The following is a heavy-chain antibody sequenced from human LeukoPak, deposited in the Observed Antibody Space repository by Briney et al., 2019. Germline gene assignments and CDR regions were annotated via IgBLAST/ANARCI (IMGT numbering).Heavy chain of an antibody. CDR1: GYNFTSYW. V-gene: IGHV5-51*01. CDR3: ARRSSSWHY. CDR2: IYPGDSDT. Sequence: GEALQISCKGSGYNFTSYWIGWVRPMPGKGLEWMGIIYPGDSDTRYSPSFQGQVTISADKSISTAYLQWSSLKASDTAMYYCARRSSSWHYWGQGTLVTVSS. D-gene: IGHD6-13*01. J-gene: IGHJ4*02.